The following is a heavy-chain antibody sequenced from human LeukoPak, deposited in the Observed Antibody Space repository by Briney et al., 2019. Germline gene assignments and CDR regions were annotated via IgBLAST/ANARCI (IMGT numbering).Heavy chain of an antibody. CDR3: ARWPRGGYSYGYVY. Sequence: KPSETLSLTCAVYGGSFSGYYWSWIRQPPGKGLEWIGEINHSGSTNYNPSLKNRVTISVDTSKNQFSLKLSSVTAADTAVYYCARWPRGGYSYGYVYWGQGTLVTVSS. J-gene: IGHJ4*02. CDR2: INHSGST. D-gene: IGHD5-18*01. CDR1: GGSFSGYY. V-gene: IGHV4-34*01.